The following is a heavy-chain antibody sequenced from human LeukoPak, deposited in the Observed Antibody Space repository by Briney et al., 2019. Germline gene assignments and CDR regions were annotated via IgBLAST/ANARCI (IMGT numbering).Heavy chain of an antibody. Sequence: GGTLRLSCAASGVTFSSYDMHWVRQAPGKGLEWVGYIRYAGSNKYYADSVKGRFTISRDNSKNTLYLQMNSLRAEDTAVYYCAKDHSDAYYDFWSGYYTEYYFDYWGQGTLVTVSS. D-gene: IGHD3-3*01. CDR3: AKDHSDAYYDFWSGYYTEYYFDY. CDR1: GVTFSSYD. CDR2: IRYAGSNK. J-gene: IGHJ4*02. V-gene: IGHV3-30*02.